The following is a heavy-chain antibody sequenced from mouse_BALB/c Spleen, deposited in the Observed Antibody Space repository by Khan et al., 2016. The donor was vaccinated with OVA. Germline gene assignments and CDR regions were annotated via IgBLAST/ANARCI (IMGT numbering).Heavy chain of an antibody. J-gene: IGHJ3*01. V-gene: IGHV1S137*01. Sequence: QVRLQQSGAELVRPGVSVKISCKGSGYTFTDYAMHWVKQSHAKSLEWIGVISTYYGDANYNQKFKGKATMTVDKSSSTAYMELARLTSEDSTIYYCAISHSGFAYWGQGTLVTVS. CDR2: ISTYYGDA. CDR3: AISHSGFAY. CDR1: GYTFTDYA.